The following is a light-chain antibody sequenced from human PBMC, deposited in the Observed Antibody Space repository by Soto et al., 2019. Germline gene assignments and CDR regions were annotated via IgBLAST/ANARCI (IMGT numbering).Light chain of an antibody. CDR1: QSVASAY. J-gene: IGKJ1*01. CDR2: GSS. V-gene: IGKV3-20*01. Sequence: EIVLTQSPGTLSLSPGERATLSCRASQSVASAYLAWYQHKPGQAPRLLIYGSSSRAVGVPDRISGSRSGTDFTLTIRRLEPEDFAVYYCQQYANSRWTFGQGTKVEAK. CDR3: QQYANSRWT.